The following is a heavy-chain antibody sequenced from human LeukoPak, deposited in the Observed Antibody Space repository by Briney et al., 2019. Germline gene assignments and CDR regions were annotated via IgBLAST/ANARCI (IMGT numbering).Heavy chain of an antibody. CDR1: GFTFETHD. Sequence: GRSLRLSCAASGFTFETHDMHWVRRAPGKGLEWVGVASRDGVSQNYGDSVEGRFTISRDQSDNTLFLQMNRLRPEDTAIYYCAKEQSSGWYRTADYWGQGTLVTVSS. CDR3: AKEQSSGWYRTADY. D-gene: IGHD6-19*01. J-gene: IGHJ4*02. CDR2: ASRDGVSQ. V-gene: IGHV3-30*18.